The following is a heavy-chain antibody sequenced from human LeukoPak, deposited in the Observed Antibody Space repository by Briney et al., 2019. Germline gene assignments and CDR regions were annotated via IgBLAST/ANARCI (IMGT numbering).Heavy chain of an antibody. CDR1: GYSISSGYY. D-gene: IGHD3-10*01. CDR3: ARGRKVVGEFWRPYYYHYMDV. J-gene: IGHJ6*03. Sequence: SETLSLTCTVSGYSISSGYYWGWIRQPSGKGLEWIGSIYHSGSTYYNPSLRRRATILVDTSKNQFSLRLRSVTAADTAVYYCARGRKVVGEFWRPYYYHYMDVWGKGTTVTVSS. CDR2: IYHSGST. V-gene: IGHV4-38-2*02.